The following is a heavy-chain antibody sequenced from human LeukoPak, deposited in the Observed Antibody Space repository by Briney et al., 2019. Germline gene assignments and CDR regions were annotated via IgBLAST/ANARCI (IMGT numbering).Heavy chain of an antibody. CDR2: IYSGGST. D-gene: IGHD3-10*01. CDR1: GLTDSSNY. Sequence: GGSLRLSCAASGLTDSSNYMSWVRQATGKGLEWVSVIYSGGSTYYADSVKSRFIISRDNSKNTLYLQMNSLRAEDTAVYYCARTGSGNYAINSYYGMDVWGQGTTVTVSS. CDR3: ARTGSGNYAINSYYGMDV. J-gene: IGHJ6*02. V-gene: IGHV3-53*01.